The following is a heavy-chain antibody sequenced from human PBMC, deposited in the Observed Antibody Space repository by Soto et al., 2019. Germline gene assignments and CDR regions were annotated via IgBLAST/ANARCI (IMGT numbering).Heavy chain of an antibody. CDR2: ISAGGART. J-gene: IGHJ4*02. CDR1: GFTFKNYA. V-gene: IGHV3-23*01. Sequence: EVQLLESGGGLVQPGGSLRLSCAASGFTFKNYAMSWVRQAPGKGLEWVSGISAGGARTYYADSVKGRFTVSRDRSKNTLSLQMNSLRDGDTAVYYCVKGRLDTAYFDLWGQGSLVTVSS. D-gene: IGHD2-21*01. CDR3: VKGRLDTAYFDL.